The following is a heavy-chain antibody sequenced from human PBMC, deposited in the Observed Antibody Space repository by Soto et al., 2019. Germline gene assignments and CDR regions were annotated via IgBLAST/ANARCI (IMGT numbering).Heavy chain of an antibody. Sequence: SVKVSCKASGGTFSSYAISWVRQAPGQGLEWMGGIIPIFGTANYAQKFQGRVTITADESTSTAYMELSSLRSEDTAVYYCARDQLIGLAVAGTRGFDPWGQGTLVTVYS. J-gene: IGHJ5*02. CDR2: IIPIFGTA. CDR3: ARDQLIGLAVAGTRGFDP. V-gene: IGHV1-69*13. D-gene: IGHD6-19*01. CDR1: GGTFSSYA.